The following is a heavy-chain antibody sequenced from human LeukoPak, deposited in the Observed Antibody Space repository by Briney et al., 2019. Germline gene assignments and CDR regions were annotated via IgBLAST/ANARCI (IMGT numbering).Heavy chain of an antibody. CDR1: GVSISSVGYY. Sequence: PSQTLSLTCTVSGVSISSVGYYWSWIRQYPGKGLEWIGYISYSGNTYYNPSLKSRVSISVDTSKTQFSLNLSSVTAADTAVYYCATMCGSGSCWGQGTLVTVSS. J-gene: IGHJ4*02. V-gene: IGHV4-31*03. D-gene: IGHD3-10*01. CDR3: ATMCGSGSC. CDR2: ISYSGNT.